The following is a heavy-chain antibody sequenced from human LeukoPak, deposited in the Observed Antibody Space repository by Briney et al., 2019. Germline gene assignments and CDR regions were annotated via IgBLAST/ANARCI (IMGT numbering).Heavy chain of an antibody. CDR1: GGSISSYY. CDR3: ARDRDWKYWFDP. V-gene: IGHV4-4*07. D-gene: IGHD1-1*01. J-gene: IGHJ5*02. Sequence: KPSETLSLTCTVSGGSISSYYWSWIRQPAGKELEWIGRIYSSGITNYNPSLKSRVTMPVDTSKNQFPLKLRSVTSADTAVYYCARDRDWKYWFDPWGQGTLVTVSS. CDR2: IYSSGIT.